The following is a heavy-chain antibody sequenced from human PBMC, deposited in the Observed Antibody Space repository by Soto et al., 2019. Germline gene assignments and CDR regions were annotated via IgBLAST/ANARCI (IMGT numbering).Heavy chain of an antibody. Sequence: PGGSLRLSCAASGFTFSDYYMSGIPQAPGKGLEWLAYISRDANPIFYADSVNGRFTISRHHAKNSLFLQMADLRAEDTGMFFCARGAEMSTLTMWFEHWGQGTLVTVSS. J-gene: IGHJ5*02. CDR2: ISRDANPI. D-gene: IGHD1-1*01. V-gene: IGHV3-11*01. CDR3: ARGAEMSTLTMWFEH. CDR1: GFTFSDYY.